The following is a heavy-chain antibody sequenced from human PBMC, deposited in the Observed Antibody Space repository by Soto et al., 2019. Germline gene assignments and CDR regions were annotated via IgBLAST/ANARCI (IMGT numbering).Heavy chain of an antibody. J-gene: IGHJ6*02. Sequence: SETLSLTCAVYGGSFSGYYWSWIRQPPGKGLEWIGEINHSGSTNYNPSLKSRVTISVDTSKNQFSLKLSSVTAADTAVYYCARESRIAAAGNGMDVWGQGTTVTVSS. CDR3: ARESRIAAAGNGMDV. CDR1: GGSFSGYY. CDR2: INHSGST. V-gene: IGHV4-34*01. D-gene: IGHD6-13*01.